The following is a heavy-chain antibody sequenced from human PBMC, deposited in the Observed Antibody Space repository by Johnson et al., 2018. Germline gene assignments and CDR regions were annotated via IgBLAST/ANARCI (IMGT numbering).Heavy chain of an antibody. CDR1: GFTFSSYC. CDR2: ISSSSSFI. CDR3: ARDGEVYAIQDALDI. Sequence: EVQLVETGGGLVQPGGSLRLSCAASGFTFSSYCMNWVRQTPGKGLEWVSSISSSSSFIYYADSVKGRFTISRDNAKNSLYLQMNSLRAEDTAVYYCARDGEVYAIQDALDIWGQGTMVTVSS. D-gene: IGHD2-8*01. J-gene: IGHJ3*02. V-gene: IGHV3-21*01.